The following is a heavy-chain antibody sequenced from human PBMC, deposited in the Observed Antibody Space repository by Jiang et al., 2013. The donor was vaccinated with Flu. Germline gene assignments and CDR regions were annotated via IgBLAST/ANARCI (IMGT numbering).Heavy chain of an antibody. J-gene: IGHJ6*02. V-gene: IGHV4-39*01. CDR3: ARHRHYDYVWGSYWYYGMDV. CDR2: IYYSGGT. D-gene: IGHD3-16*01. CDR1: GGSISSSSYY. Sequence: LLKPSETLSLTCTVSGGSISSSSYYWGWIRQPPGKGLEWIGSIYYSGGTYYNPSLKSRVTISVDTSKNQFSLKLSSVTAADTAVYYCARHRHYDYVWGSYWYYGMDVWGQGTTV.